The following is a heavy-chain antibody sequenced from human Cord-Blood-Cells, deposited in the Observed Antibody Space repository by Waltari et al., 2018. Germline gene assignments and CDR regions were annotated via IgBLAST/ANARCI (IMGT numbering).Heavy chain of an antibody. Sequence: QVQLVQSGAEVKKPGASVKVSCKASGYTFTSYDINWVRQATGQGLEWMGWMNPNSGNTGYAQKFQGRVTITRNTSISTAYMVLSSLRSEDTAVYYCARDFTNYDILTGYYKDAFDIWGQGTMVTVSS. D-gene: IGHD3-9*01. V-gene: IGHV1-8*03. CDR2: MNPNSGNT. CDR1: GYTFTSYD. J-gene: IGHJ3*02. CDR3: ARDFTNYDILTGYYKDAFDI.